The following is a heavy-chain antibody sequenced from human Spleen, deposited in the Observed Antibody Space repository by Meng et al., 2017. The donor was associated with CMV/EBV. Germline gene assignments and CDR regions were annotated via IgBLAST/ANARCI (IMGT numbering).Heavy chain of an antibody. V-gene: IGHV2-5*01. CDR3: AHRRGGSTNFRGTPGGAFDI. J-gene: IGHJ3*02. CDR1: GFSLITHGVV. CDR2: VYWNDAK. Sequence: SGPTLVKPTHTLTLTCTLSGFSLITHGVVVGCIRQPPGKVLEWLALVYWNDAKHYSPSLKTRLNITKDTSKNLLVLTMTNIDPVDTATYYCAHRRGGSTNFRGTPGGAFDIWGQGTMVTVSS. D-gene: IGHD1-14*01.